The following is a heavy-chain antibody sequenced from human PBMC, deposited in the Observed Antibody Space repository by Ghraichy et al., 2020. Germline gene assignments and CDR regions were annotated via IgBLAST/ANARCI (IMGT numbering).Heavy chain of an antibody. J-gene: IGHJ4*02. Sequence: LSLTCAASGFTFSSYSMNWVRQAPGKGLEWVSSISSSSSYIYYADSVKGRFTISRDNAKNSLYLQMNSLRAEDTAVYYCARDLHVTTPDYWGQGTLVTVSS. D-gene: IGHD4-11*01. CDR3: ARDLHVTTPDY. CDR1: GFTFSSYS. CDR2: ISSSSSYI. V-gene: IGHV3-21*01.